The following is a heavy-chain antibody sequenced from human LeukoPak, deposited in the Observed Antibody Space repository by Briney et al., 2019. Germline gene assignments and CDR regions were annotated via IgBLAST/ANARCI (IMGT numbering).Heavy chain of an antibody. V-gene: IGHV4-34*01. CDR3: ARGGLDTKRGGYFDY. D-gene: IGHD5-18*01. CDR1: GGSFSGFY. Sequence: SETLSLTCAVYGGSFSGFYWSGIRQPPGKGLEWSGEISHSGSSYYNPSLKSRVTISVDASRSQFSLRLSSVTAADTAIYSCARGGLDTKRGGYFDYWGQGILVTVSS. CDR2: ISHSGSS. J-gene: IGHJ4*02.